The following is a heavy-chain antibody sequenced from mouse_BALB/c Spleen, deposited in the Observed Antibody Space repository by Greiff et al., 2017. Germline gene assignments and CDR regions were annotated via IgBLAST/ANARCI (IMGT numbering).Heavy chain of an antibody. CDR3: TRWYDYDDRRYNFDY. J-gene: IGHJ2*01. V-gene: IGHV1-5*01. CDR2: IYPGNSDT. CDR1: GYSFTSYW. Sequence: VQLQQSGTVLARPGASVKMSCKASGYSFTSYWMHWVKQRPGQGLEWIGAIYPGNSDTSYNQKFKGKAKLTAVTSASTAYMDISSLTKEDSAVYYGTRWYDYDDRRYNFDYWGQGTTLTVAS. D-gene: IGHD2-4*01.